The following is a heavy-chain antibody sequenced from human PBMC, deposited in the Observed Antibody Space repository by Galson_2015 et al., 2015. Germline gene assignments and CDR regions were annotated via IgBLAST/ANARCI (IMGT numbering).Heavy chain of an antibody. CDR2: ISSSGSTI. Sequence: SLRLSCAASGFTFSSYEMNWVRQAPGKGLEWVSYISSSGSTIYYADSVKGRFTISRDNAKNSLYLQMNSLRAEDTAVYYCARGSIAAAGTVWFDPWGQGTLVTVSS. J-gene: IGHJ5*02. CDR1: GFTFSSYE. V-gene: IGHV3-48*03. CDR3: ARGSIAAAGTVWFDP. D-gene: IGHD6-13*01.